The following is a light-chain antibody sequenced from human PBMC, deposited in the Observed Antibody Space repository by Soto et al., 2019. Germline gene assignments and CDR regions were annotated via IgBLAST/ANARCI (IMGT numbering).Light chain of an antibody. Sequence: QSVLTQPASVSGSPGQSIALSRTGTSSDVGGYNSVSWYHQYPGKVPKLMIYDVTNRPSGVSDRVSGSKSDNTASLTISGLQGEDEGSYDSVSYTSTGSHVFGPGTKLTVL. J-gene: IGLJ1*01. CDR3: VSYTSTGSHV. CDR2: DVT. CDR1: SSDVGGYNS. V-gene: IGLV2-14*01.